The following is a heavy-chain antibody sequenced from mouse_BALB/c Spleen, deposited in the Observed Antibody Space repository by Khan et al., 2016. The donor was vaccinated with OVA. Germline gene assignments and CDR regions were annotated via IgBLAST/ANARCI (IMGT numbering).Heavy chain of an antibody. Sequence: EVQLVESGGDLVKPGGSLKLSCAASGFTFSTYGMSWVRQTPDKRLEWVATVSTGGSYTYYPASVKGRFTISRDNAKNTLYLQMSGLNSEDTAMFYCTRLAYYYDSEGFAYWGQGTLVTVSA. D-gene: IGHD1-1*01. CDR2: VSTGGSYT. V-gene: IGHV5-6*01. CDR1: GFTFSTYG. J-gene: IGHJ3*01. CDR3: TRLAYYYDSEGFAY.